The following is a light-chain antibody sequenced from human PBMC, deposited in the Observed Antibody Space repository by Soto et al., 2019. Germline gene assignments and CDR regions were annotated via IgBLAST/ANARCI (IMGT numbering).Light chain of an antibody. V-gene: IGLV2-14*01. CDR3: SSYTSSSPHVV. CDR2: EVS. Sequence: QSALTQPASVSGFPGQSITISCTGTSSDVGGYNYVSWYQQHPAKAPKLMIYEVSNRPSGFSNRFSGSKSGNTASLTISGLQAEDEADYYCSSYTSSSPHVVFGGGTKLTVL. J-gene: IGLJ2*01. CDR1: SSDVGGYNY.